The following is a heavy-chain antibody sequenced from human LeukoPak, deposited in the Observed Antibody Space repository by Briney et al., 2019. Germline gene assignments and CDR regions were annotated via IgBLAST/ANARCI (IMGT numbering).Heavy chain of an antibody. Sequence: GRSLRLSCAASGFTFSTYAIHWVRQAPGKGLEWVAAIWYDGSNQYYPDSVKGRLSISRDNSKNTLYLQMNSLRAEDTAVYYCARDLGATYYGMDVWGQGTTVTVSS. V-gene: IGHV3-33*01. CDR1: GFTFSTYA. J-gene: IGHJ6*02. CDR3: ARDLGATYYGMDV. D-gene: IGHD1-26*01. CDR2: IWYDGSNQ.